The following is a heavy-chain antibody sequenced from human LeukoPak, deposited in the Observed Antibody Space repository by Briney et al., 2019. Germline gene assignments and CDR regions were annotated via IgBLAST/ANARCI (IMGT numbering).Heavy chain of an antibody. J-gene: IGHJ4*02. CDR1: GFTFSDYY. Sequence: GGSLRLSCAASGFTFSDYYMSWIRQAPGKGLEWVSYISSSGSTIYYADSVKGRFTISRDNAKNSLYLQMNSLRAEDTAVYYCATRYCSGGSCSLPAFDYWGQGTLVTVSP. D-gene: IGHD2-15*01. V-gene: IGHV3-11*01. CDR2: ISSSGSTI. CDR3: ATRYCSGGSCSLPAFDY.